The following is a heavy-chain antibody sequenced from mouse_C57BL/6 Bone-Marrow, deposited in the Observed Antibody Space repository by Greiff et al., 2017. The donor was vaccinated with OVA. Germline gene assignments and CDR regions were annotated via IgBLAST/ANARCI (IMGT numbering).Heavy chain of an antibody. Sequence: EVKVEESGGGLVQPGGSLSLSCAASGFTFTDYYMSWVRQPPGKALEWLGFIRNKANGYTTEYSASVKGRFTISRDNSQSILYLQMNALRAEDSATYYCAKIYYDYSPWFAYWGQGTLVTVSA. D-gene: IGHD2-4*01. V-gene: IGHV7-3*03. CDR1: GFTFTDYY. J-gene: IGHJ3*01. CDR2: IRNKANGYTT. CDR3: AKIYYDYSPWFAY.